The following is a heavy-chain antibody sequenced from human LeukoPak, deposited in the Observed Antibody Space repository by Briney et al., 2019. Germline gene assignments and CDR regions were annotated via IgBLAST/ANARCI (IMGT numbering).Heavy chain of an antibody. CDR2: INAGNGNT. D-gene: IGHD3-10*01. CDR1: GYTFTSYA. Sequence: ASVKVSCKASGYTFTSYAMHWVRQAPGQRLEWMGWINAGNGNTKYSQEFQGRVTITRDTSASTAYMELSRLRSEDMAVYYCARAGLVVSSGSYYTTTEGEFDPWGQGTLVTVSS. V-gene: IGHV1-3*03. J-gene: IGHJ5*02. CDR3: ARAGLVVSSGSYYTTTEGEFDP.